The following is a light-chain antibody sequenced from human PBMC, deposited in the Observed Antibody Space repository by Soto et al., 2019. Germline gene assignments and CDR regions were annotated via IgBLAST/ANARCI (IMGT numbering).Light chain of an antibody. CDR3: QKRNNWPLT. Sequence: EIVLTQSPATLSLSPGERATLSCRSSQSVSSYLAWYQQTPGQAPRLLIDDASNKATGIPARFSGAGSGTDFSLTISRLGPDDFADDYFQKRNNWPLTFGGGNKVEI. CDR2: DAS. V-gene: IGKV3-11*01. J-gene: IGKJ4*01. CDR1: QSVSSY.